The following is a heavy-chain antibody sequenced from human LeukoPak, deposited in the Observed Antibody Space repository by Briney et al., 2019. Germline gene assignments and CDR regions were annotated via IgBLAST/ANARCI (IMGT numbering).Heavy chain of an antibody. CDR2: ISGSGGST. J-gene: IGHJ4*02. CDR3: AKGRSAYYYGSGTLIN. CDR1: GFTFSSYA. V-gene: IGHV3-23*01. Sequence: GGSLRLSCAASGFTFSSYAMSWVRQAPGKGLEWVSAISGSGGSTYYADSVKGRFTISRDNSKNTLYLQMNSLRAEDTAVYYCAKGRSAYYYGSGTLINWGQGTLVTVSS. D-gene: IGHD3-10*01.